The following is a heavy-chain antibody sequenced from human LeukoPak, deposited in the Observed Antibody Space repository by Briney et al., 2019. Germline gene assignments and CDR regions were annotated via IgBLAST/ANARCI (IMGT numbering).Heavy chain of an antibody. CDR3: ASSSWSSEYFHY. Sequence: PGGSLRLSCAASGFTFSDYYMSWIRQAPGKGLEWVSYISSSSSYTNYADSVKGRFTISRDNAKNSLYLQMNSLRAEDTAVYFCASSSWSSEYFHYWGQGTLVTVSS. CDR1: GFTFSDYY. D-gene: IGHD6-13*01. CDR2: ISSSSSYT. J-gene: IGHJ1*01. V-gene: IGHV3-11*06.